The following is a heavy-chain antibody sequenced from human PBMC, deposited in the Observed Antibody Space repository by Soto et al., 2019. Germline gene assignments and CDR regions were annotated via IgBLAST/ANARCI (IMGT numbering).Heavy chain of an antibody. CDR3: ARVSYDFWSGHPPFFDY. J-gene: IGHJ4*02. V-gene: IGHV4-59*01. Sequence: GTLSLTCTVSGGSISSYYWSWIRQPPGKGLEWIGYIYYSGSTNYNPSLKSRVTISVDTSKNQFSLKLSSVTAADTAVYYCARVSYDFWSGHPPFFDYWGQGTLVTVSS. CDR2: IYYSGST. CDR1: GGSISSYY. D-gene: IGHD3-3*01.